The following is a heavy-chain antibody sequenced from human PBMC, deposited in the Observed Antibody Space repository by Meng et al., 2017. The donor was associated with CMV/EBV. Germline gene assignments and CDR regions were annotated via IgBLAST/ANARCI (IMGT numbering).Heavy chain of an antibody. CDR2: INSDGSST. Sequence: GESLKISCAASGFTFSSYWMHWVRQAPGKGLVWVSRINSDGSSTSYADSVKGRFTISRDNAKNTLYLQMNSLRAEDTAAYYCARGRLGGSFDYWGQGTLVTVSS. D-gene: IGHD1-26*01. CDR1: GFTFSSYW. V-gene: IGHV3-74*01. J-gene: IGHJ4*02. CDR3: ARGRLGGSFDY.